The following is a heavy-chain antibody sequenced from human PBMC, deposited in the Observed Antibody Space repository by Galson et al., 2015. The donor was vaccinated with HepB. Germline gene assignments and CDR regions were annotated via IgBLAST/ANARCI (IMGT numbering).Heavy chain of an antibody. CDR3: ARDGYCSSTSCYLNYYYYGMDV. V-gene: IGHV3-21*01. D-gene: IGHD2-2*03. CDR1: GFTFSSYS. CDR2: ISSSSYI. J-gene: IGHJ6*02. Sequence: SLRLSCAASGFTFSSYSMNWVRQAPGKGLEWVSSISSSSYIYYADSVKGRFTISRDNAKNSLYLQMNSLRAEDTAVYYCARDGYCSSTSCYLNYYYYGMDVWGQGTTVTVSS.